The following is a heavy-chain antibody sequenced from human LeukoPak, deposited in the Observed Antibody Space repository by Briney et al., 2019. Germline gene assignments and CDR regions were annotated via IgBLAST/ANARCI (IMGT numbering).Heavy chain of an antibody. CDR1: GFTFSSYG. CDR3: ARCTASCYANAFDV. CDR2: IWYDGSNK. Sequence: GGSLRLSCAASGFTFSSYGMHWVRQAPGKGLEWVAVIWYDGSNKYYADSVKGRFTISRDNSKKTLYLQMNSLRPEDTAVYYCARCTASCYANAFDVWGQGTLLTVSS. V-gene: IGHV3-33*01. D-gene: IGHD2-2*01. J-gene: IGHJ3*01.